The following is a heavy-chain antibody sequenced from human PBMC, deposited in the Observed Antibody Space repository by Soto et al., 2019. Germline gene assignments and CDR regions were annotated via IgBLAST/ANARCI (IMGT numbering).Heavy chain of an antibody. Sequence: QVQLVESGGGVVQPGRSLRLSCAASGFTFSSYGMHWVRQAPGKGLEWVAVISYDGSNKYYADSVKGRFTISRDNSKNTLYLQMNSLRAEDTAVYYCAKDQAQLLNVNYYYYYGMDVWGQGTTVTVSS. CDR2: ISYDGSNK. J-gene: IGHJ6*02. CDR1: GFTFSSYG. V-gene: IGHV3-30*18. D-gene: IGHD2-2*01. CDR3: AKDQAQLLNVNYYYYYGMDV.